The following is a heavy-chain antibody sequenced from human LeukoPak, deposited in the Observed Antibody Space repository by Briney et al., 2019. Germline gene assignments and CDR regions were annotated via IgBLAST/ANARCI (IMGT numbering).Heavy chain of an antibody. Sequence: GGSLRLSCAASGFTFSDYNMNWVRQAPGKGLEWVSVISTSSTYIYYADSVKGRFTISRDNAKNSLYLQMNSLRAEDTAVYYCARDSVDIWGQGTMVTVSS. CDR3: ARDSVDI. V-gene: IGHV3-21*04. CDR1: GFTFSDYN. CDR2: ISTSSTYI. J-gene: IGHJ3*02.